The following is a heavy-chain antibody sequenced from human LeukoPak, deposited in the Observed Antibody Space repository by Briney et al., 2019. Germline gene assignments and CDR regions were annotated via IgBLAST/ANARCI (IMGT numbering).Heavy chain of an antibody. CDR3: TRVEITMIVGDAFDI. CDR2: IKTKGEGGPT. J-gene: IGHJ3*02. V-gene: IGHV3-15*01. CDR1: GVTFSSAW. D-gene: IGHD3-22*01. Sequence: RGSLRLSCAGSGVTFSSAWMNWVCQAPGEGLEWVARIKTKGEGGPTEHAAPVKGRFTISRDDSENTLYLQMNSLKTEDTAVYYCTRVEITMIVGDAFDIWGQGAMVSDSS.